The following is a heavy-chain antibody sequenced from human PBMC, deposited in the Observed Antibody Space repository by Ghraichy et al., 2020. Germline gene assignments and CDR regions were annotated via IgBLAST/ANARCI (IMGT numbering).Heavy chain of an antibody. CDR2: ISSSSSTI. Sequence: TLSLTCAASGFTFSSYSMNWVRQAPGKGLEWVSYISSSSSTIYYADSVKGRFTISRDNAKNSLYLQMNSLRDEDTAVYYCARDRYCSSTSCSYGMDVWGQGTTVTVSS. CDR3: ARDRYCSSTSCSYGMDV. J-gene: IGHJ6*02. CDR1: GFTFSSYS. V-gene: IGHV3-48*02. D-gene: IGHD2-2*01.